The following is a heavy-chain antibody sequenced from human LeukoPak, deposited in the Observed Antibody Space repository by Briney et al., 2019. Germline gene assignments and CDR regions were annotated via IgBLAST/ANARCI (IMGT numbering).Heavy chain of an antibody. V-gene: IGHV4-39*07. Sequence: SETLSLTCIVSGDSITNISYYWGWIRQSPGKGLEWIGSFYFIGKTYYNPSLKSRATISVDTSRNQFSLRLSSVTAADTAVYYCARVTGYMIEDYFDYWGQGTLVTVSS. CDR1: GDSITNISYY. CDR3: ARVTGYMIEDYFDY. CDR2: FYFIGKT. J-gene: IGHJ4*02. D-gene: IGHD3-22*01.